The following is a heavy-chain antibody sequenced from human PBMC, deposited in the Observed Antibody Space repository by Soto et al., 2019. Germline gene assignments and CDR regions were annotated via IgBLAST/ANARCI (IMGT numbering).Heavy chain of an antibody. Sequence: EVHLLESGGDLVQPGGSLRLSCAASGFIFSNYAMTWVRQAPGKGLEWVSAISGSGDGTYYADSVKGRFTISRDNSKNTMYLQMNSLRAEDTAVYYCAKAHEITVFGVLLSSPYDWWGQGTLVTVSS. CDR1: GFIFSNYA. D-gene: IGHD3-3*01. J-gene: IGHJ4*02. V-gene: IGHV3-23*01. CDR2: ISGSGDGT. CDR3: AKAHEITVFGVLLSSPYDW.